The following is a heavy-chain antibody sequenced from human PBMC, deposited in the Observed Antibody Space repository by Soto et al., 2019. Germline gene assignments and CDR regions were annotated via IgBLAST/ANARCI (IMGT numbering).Heavy chain of an antibody. D-gene: IGHD3-9*01. J-gene: IGHJ4*02. Sequence: PGGSLRLSCAASGFTFSSYAMHGVHQAPGKGLEYGSAISGNGGSTYYANSVKGRFTISRDNSKNTLYLQMGSLRAEDMAVYYCARDRGYDILTGYPRFDCWGQGTLVTVS. V-gene: IGHV3-64*01. CDR2: ISGNGGST. CDR1: GFTFSSYA. CDR3: ARDRGYDILTGYPRFDC.